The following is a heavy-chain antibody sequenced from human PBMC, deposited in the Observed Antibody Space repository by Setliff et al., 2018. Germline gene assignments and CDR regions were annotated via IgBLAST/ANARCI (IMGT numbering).Heavy chain of an antibody. V-gene: IGHV5-51*01. CDR1: GYSFTSYW. Sequence: GESLKISCKGSGYSFTSYWVGWVRQMPGKGLEWMGIIYPGDSDTRYSPSFQGQVTISADKSISTAYLQWSSLKASDTAMYYCARQARGYYYDSSGYYRASPGYYYMDVWGKGTTVTVSS. D-gene: IGHD3-22*01. CDR3: ARQARGYYYDSSGYYRASPGYYYMDV. J-gene: IGHJ6*03. CDR2: IYPGDSDT.